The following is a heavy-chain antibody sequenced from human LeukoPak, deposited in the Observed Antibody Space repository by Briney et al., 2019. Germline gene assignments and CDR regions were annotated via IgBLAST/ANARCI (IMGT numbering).Heavy chain of an antibody. CDR2: TYYRSKWYN. CDR1: GDSVSSNSAA. J-gene: IGHJ3*02. D-gene: IGHD1-26*01. Sequence: SQTLSLTCAISGDSVSSNSAAWNWIRQSPSRGLEWLGRTYYRSKWYNDYAVSVKSRITINPDTSKNQFSLQLNSVTPEDTAVYYCARVVIPRLSGSPDGAFDIWGQGTMVTVSS. CDR3: ARVVIPRLSGSPDGAFDI. V-gene: IGHV6-1*01.